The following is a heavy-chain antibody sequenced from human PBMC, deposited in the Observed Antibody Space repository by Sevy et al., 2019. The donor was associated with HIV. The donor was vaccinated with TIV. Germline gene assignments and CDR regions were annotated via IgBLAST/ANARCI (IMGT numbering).Heavy chain of an antibody. J-gene: IGHJ4*02. CDR2: ISSGSSYT. CDR1: GFTFSDYY. V-gene: IGHV3-11*06. D-gene: IGHD4-17*01. Sequence: GGSLRLSCAASGFTFSDYYMSWIRQAPGKGLEWVSYISSGSSYTNYADSVKGRFTISRDNAKNSLYLQLHSRSAEDTAIYYCARDRRNYGGQYFDYWGQGPPVTVSS. CDR3: ARDRRNYGGQYFDY.